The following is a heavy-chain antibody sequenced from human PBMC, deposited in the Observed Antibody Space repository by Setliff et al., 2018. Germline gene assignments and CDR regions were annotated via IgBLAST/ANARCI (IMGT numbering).Heavy chain of an antibody. CDR3: ARMSGFQYMDV. J-gene: IGHJ6*03. CDR2: IYTSWST. Sequence: PSETLSLTCTVSGDSISSRRSYWGWFRQPAGKGLEWIGQIYTSWSTNYNPSLKSRVTISLDTSKNQFSLSLGSVTAADTAVYYCARMSGFQYMDVWGKGTTVTVSS. V-gene: IGHV4-61*09. CDR1: GDSISSRRSY. D-gene: IGHD3-3*01.